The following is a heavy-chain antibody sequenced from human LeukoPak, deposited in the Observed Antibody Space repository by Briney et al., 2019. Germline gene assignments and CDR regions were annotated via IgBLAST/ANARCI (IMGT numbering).Heavy chain of an antibody. J-gene: IGHJ3*02. D-gene: IGHD5-12*01. CDR2: ISSSSSYI. CDR3: AREGASGYDAFDI. Sequence: PGRSLRLSCAASGFTFSSYSMNWVRQAPGKGLEWVSSISSSSSYIYYADSVKGRFTISRDNAKNSLYLQMNSLRAEDTAVYYCAREGASGYDAFDIWGQGTMVTVSS. CDR1: GFTFSSYS. V-gene: IGHV3-21*01.